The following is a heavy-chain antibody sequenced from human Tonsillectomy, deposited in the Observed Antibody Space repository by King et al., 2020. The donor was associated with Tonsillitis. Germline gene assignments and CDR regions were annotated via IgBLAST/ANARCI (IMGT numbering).Heavy chain of an antibody. CDR1: GESLSGNY. Sequence: VQLQQWGAGLLKPSETLSLTCAVYGESLSGNYWSWIRQSPGKGLEWIGEISHTGGTFYNPSLESRVSISLGASENQFSLKVTSVTAADTAVYYCARHGGFSFAYWGPGPLVTVSS. CDR2: ISHTGGT. V-gene: IGHV4-34*01. J-gene: IGHJ4*02. CDR3: ARHGGFSFAY. D-gene: IGHD3-10*01.